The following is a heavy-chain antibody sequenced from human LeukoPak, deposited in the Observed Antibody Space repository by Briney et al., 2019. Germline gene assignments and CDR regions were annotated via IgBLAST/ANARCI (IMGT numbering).Heavy chain of an antibody. Sequence: PGGSLRLSCAVSGYTFSSYWMNWVRQAPGKGLEWVASIKQDGGEKSYVDSVKGRFTISRDNAKNSLYLQMSSLGAEDTAVYYCARDGTAAGLYFDLWGHGSLVTVSS. J-gene: IGHJ4*01. CDR2: IKQDGGEK. D-gene: IGHD6-13*01. V-gene: IGHV3-7*01. CDR1: GYTFSSYW. CDR3: ARDGTAAGLYFDL.